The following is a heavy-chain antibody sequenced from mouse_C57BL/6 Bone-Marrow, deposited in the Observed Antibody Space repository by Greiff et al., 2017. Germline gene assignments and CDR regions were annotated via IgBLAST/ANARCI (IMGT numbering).Heavy chain of an antibody. Sequence: VKLMESGAELVRPGTSVKVSCTASGYAFTNYLIEWVKQRPGQGLEWIGVINPGSGGTNYNEKFKGKATLTADKSSSTAYMQLSSLTSEDSAVYFCARGYYGSSYYFDYWGQGTTLTVSS. CDR1: GYAFTNYL. V-gene: IGHV1-54*01. CDR2: INPGSGGT. D-gene: IGHD1-1*01. J-gene: IGHJ2*01. CDR3: ARGYYGSSYYFDY.